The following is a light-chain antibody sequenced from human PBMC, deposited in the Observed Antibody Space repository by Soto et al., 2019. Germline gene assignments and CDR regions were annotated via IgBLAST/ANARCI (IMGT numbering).Light chain of an antibody. CDR3: QQYYSTLALT. CDR2: WAS. Sequence: DIVMTQSPDSLAVSLGERATINCKSSQSVLYSSNNNNYLSWYQQKPGQPPKLLIYWASTRESGVTDRFSGSGSGTDFPLTISSLQAEDVAVYYCQQYYSTLALTFGGGTKVEIK. J-gene: IGKJ4*01. V-gene: IGKV4-1*01. CDR1: QSVLYSSNNNNY.